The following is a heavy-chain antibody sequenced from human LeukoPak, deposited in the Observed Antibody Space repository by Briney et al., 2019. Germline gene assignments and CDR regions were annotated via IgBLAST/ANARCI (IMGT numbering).Heavy chain of an antibody. CDR1: GGTFSKYA. D-gene: IGHD2-8*01. J-gene: IGHJ4*02. CDR3: AREGGYCTNGVCYLRY. V-gene: IGHV1-69*10. CDR2: IIPMLGTA. Sequence: GASVKVSCKASGGTFSKYAITWARQAPGQGLEWMGGIIPMLGTANYPQKFQGRVTITADKSTSTAYMELSSLRSEDTAVYYCAREGGYCTNGVCYLRYWGQGTLVTVSS.